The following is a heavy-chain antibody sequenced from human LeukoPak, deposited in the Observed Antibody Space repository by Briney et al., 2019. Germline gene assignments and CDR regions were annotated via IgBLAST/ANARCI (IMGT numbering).Heavy chain of an antibody. Sequence: GGSLRLSCAASGFTFSGSAMHWVRQAAGKGLEWVGRIRSKANSYATAYAASVKGRFTISRDDSKNTAYLQMNSLKTEDTAVYYCTRGHYDFWSGYYGFDYWGQGTLVTVSS. J-gene: IGHJ4*02. V-gene: IGHV3-73*01. CDR3: TRGHYDFWSGYYGFDY. CDR1: GFTFSGSA. D-gene: IGHD3-3*01. CDR2: IRSKANSYAT.